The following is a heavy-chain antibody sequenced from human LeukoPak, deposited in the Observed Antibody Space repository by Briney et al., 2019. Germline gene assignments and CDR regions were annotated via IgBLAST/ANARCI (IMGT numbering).Heavy chain of an antibody. Sequence: SETLSLTCAVYGGSFSGYYWSWIRQPPGKGLEWIGEINHSGSTNYNPSIQSRVTISVDTSKNQFSLKLSSVTAADTAVYYCAREYSYGFDYWGQGTLVTVSS. CDR3: AREYSYGFDY. CDR2: INHSGST. CDR1: GGSFSGYY. V-gene: IGHV4-34*01. D-gene: IGHD5-18*01. J-gene: IGHJ4*02.